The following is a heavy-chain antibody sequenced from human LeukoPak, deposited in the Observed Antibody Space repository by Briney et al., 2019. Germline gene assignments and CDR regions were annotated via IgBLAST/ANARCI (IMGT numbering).Heavy chain of an antibody. J-gene: IGHJ2*01. D-gene: IGHD2-21*01. V-gene: IGHV3-20*04. CDR3: ARVADGGDTVRYFDL. CDR1: VHKYDDYG. Sequence: GGSQRLLCGPSVHKYDDYGEIGAPDARGEGLEWVSTIRWRGGTTYYADSVQGRFTTSRTNAKNSLFLQMNTLRAEDTAFYYCARVADGGDTVRYFDLWGGGSPLTVYS. CDR2: IRWRGGTT.